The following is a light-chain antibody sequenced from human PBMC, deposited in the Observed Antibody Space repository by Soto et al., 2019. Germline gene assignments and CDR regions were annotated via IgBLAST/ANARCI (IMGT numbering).Light chain of an antibody. J-gene: IGLJ1*01. Sequence: QSALTQPASVSGSPGQSITISCTGTSSDVGGYNYVSWYQQQPGKAPKFMIYDVSNRPSGVSNCFSGSKSGNTASLTISGLQAEDEADYYCTSYTTSNTRQIVFGTGTKVTVL. V-gene: IGLV2-14*01. CDR1: SSDVGGYNY. CDR2: DVS. CDR3: TSYTTSNTRQIV.